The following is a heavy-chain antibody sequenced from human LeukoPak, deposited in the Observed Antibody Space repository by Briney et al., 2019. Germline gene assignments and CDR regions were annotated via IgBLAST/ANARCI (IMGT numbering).Heavy chain of an antibody. D-gene: IGHD4-17*01. CDR3: ATRGEGATVTIVDY. V-gene: IGHV5-10-1*01. Sequence: GESLKISCKGSGYSFTSYWIGWVRQMPGKGLEWMGRIDPSDSYTNYSPSFQGHVTISADKSISTAYLQWSSLKASDTAMYYCATRGEGATVTIVDYWGQGTLVTVSS. CDR2: IDPSDSYT. J-gene: IGHJ4*02. CDR1: GYSFTSYW.